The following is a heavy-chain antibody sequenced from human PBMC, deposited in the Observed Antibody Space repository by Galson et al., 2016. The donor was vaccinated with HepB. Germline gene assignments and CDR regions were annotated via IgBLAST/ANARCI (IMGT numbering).Heavy chain of an antibody. CDR2: IKHAGSET. D-gene: IGHD3-22*01. V-gene: IGHV3-7*01. CDR3: ARAGDRSGYFQLRWFDP. J-gene: IGHJ5*02. CDR1: GITFSTYA. Sequence: SLRLSCAASGITFSTYAMSWVRQAPGQGLEWVANIKHAGSETWNVDTLRGRFTISRDNAKNSLYLQMNSLRVEDTAVYYCARAGDRSGYFQLRWFDPWGQGTLVTVSS.